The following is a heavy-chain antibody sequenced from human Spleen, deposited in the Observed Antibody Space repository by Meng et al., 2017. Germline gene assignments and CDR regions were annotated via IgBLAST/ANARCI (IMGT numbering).Heavy chain of an antibody. CDR2: IKQDGSEK. Sequence: GESLKISCAASGFTFSSYSMNWVRQAPGKGLEWVANIKQDGSEKYYVDSVKGRFTISRDNAKNSLYLQMNSLGAEDTAVYYCARDKLRYFDWLEYGMDVWGQGTMVTVSS. CDR1: GFTFSSYS. D-gene: IGHD3-9*01. V-gene: IGHV3-7*01. CDR3: ARDKLRYFDWLEYGMDV. J-gene: IGHJ6*02.